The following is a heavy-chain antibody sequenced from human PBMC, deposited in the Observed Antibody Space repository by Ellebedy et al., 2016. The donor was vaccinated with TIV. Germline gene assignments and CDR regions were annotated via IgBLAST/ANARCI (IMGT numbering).Heavy chain of an antibody. CDR2: ISGSGGST. Sequence: GESLKISXAASGFTFSNAWMSWVRQAPGKGLEWVSAISGSGGSTYYADSVKGRFTISRDNSKNTLYLQMNSLRAEDTAVYYCAKDQRGSLWLPYSYWGQGTLVTVSS. J-gene: IGHJ4*02. D-gene: IGHD2-21*01. V-gene: IGHV3-23*01. CDR1: GFTFSNAW. CDR3: AKDQRGSLWLPYSY.